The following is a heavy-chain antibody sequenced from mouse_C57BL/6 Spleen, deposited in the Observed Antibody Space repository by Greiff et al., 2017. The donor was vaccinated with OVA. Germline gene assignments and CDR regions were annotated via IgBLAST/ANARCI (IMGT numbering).Heavy chain of an antibody. CDR3: ARTYDYAMDY. CDR1: GFSFTSYA. CDR2: IWTGGGT. J-gene: IGHJ4*01. Sequence: QVQLKESGPGLVAPSQSLSITCTVSGFSFTSYAISWVRQPPGKGLEWLGVIWTGGGTTYNSALKSRLSISTDNSKSQVFLKMNSLQADDTAGYYCARTYDYAMDYWGQGTSVTVSS. V-gene: IGHV2-9-1*01. D-gene: IGHD5-1*01.